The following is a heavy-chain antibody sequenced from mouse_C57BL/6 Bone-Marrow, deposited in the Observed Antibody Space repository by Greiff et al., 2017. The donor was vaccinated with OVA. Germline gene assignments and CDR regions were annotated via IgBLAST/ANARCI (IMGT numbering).Heavy chain of an antibody. CDR1: GYAFTNYL. CDR3: ARGGGSGYGY. D-gene: IGHD3-2*02. V-gene: IGHV1-54*01. J-gene: IGHJ2*01. CDR2: INPGSGGT. Sequence: QVQLQQSGAELVRPGTSVKVSCKASGYAFTNYLIEWVKQRPGQGLEWIGVINPGSGGTNYNEKFKGKATLTADKSSSTAYMQLSSLTSEDSAVYFCARGGGSGYGYWGQGTTLTVSS.